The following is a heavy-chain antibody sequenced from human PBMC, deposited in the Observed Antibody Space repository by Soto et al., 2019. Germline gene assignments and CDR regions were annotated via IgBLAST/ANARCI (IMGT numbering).Heavy chain of an antibody. Sequence: ASVKVSFKVSGYTPTELSMHWVRQAPGKRLEWMGGFDPEEGETIYAQKVQGRVTMTEDTSTDTTYTELSSLRSEDTAVYFCAEDPRYYYDSSGPVDAFDFWGQGTMVTVSS. V-gene: IGHV1-24*01. CDR3: AEDPRYYYDSSGPVDAFDF. D-gene: IGHD3-22*01. CDR1: GYTPTELS. CDR2: FDPEEGET. J-gene: IGHJ3*01.